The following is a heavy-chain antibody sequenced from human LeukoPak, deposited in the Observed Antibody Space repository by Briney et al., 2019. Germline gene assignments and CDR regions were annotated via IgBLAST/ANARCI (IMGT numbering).Heavy chain of an antibody. D-gene: IGHD6-19*01. Sequence: PGGSLRLSCAASGFTFDDYAMHWVRQAPGKGLEWVSGISWNSGSIGYADSVEGRFTTSRDNAKNSLYLQMNSLRAEDTALYYCAKARVRYSSGWYSAFDIWGQGTMVTVSS. J-gene: IGHJ3*02. V-gene: IGHV3-9*01. CDR2: ISWNSGSI. CDR1: GFTFDDYA. CDR3: AKARVRYSSGWYSAFDI.